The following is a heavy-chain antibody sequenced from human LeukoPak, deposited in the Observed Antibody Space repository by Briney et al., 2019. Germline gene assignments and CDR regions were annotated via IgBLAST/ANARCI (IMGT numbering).Heavy chain of an antibody. Sequence: GGSLRLSCAASGFTFSNYLMSWVRQAPGKGLEWVANIKHDGSEKYYVDSVKGRFTISRDNAKNSLYLQMNSLRAEDTAVYYCAKDLKGRFDYWGQGTLVTVSS. V-gene: IGHV3-7*03. D-gene: IGHD3-9*01. CDR3: AKDLKGRFDY. CDR1: GFTFSNYL. J-gene: IGHJ4*02. CDR2: IKHDGSEK.